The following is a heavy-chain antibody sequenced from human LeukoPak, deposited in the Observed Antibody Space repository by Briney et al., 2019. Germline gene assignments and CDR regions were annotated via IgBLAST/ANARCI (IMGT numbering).Heavy chain of an antibody. Sequence: PGGSLRLSCAASGFTFSSYAISWVRQAPGKGLEWVSAISGSGGSTYYADSVKGRFTISRDNSKNTLYLQMNSLRAEDTAVYYCAKDPYYDYVWGSYRYTNYFDYWGQGTLVTVSS. CDR3: AKDPYYDYVWGSYRYTNYFDY. CDR2: ISGSGGST. CDR1: GFTFSSYA. D-gene: IGHD3-16*02. V-gene: IGHV3-23*01. J-gene: IGHJ4*02.